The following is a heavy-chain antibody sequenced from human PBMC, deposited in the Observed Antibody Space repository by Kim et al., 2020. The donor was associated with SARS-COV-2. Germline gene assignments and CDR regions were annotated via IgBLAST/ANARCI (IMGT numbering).Heavy chain of an antibody. J-gene: IGHJ4*02. V-gene: IGHV1-46*01. CDR3: ARVDSSSWYGDYFDY. D-gene: IGHD6-13*01. Sequence: QGGVTMTRDTSASTVYMELSSLRSEDTAVYYCARVDSSSWYGDYFDYWGQGTLVTVSS.